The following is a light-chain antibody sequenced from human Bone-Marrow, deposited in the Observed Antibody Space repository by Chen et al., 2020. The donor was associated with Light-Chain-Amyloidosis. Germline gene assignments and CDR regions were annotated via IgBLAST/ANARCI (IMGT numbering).Light chain of an antibody. CDR2: RAA. CDR1: QSVGDN. V-gene: IGKV3-15*01. CDR3: QQHYAWPLT. J-gene: IGKJ4*01. Sequence: EIVMTQSPATLSVSPGESATLSCRASQSVGDNLAWYTQRPGQAPRLLIYRAAARATGIPARFSGSGSETDFTLTISSLQPEDFAGYYCQQHYAWPLTFGGGTKVEI.